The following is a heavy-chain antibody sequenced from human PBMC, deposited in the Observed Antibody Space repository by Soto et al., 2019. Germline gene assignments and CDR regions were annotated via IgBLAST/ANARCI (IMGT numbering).Heavy chain of an antibody. J-gene: IGHJ4*02. CDR2: ISSTTNYI. V-gene: IGHV3-21*01. Sequence: GGSLRLSCAASGFTFSRYSMNLVRPAPGKGLEWVSSISSTTNYIYYADSMKGRFTVSRDNAKNSVYLDMNSLSAEDTAVYYCARESEDLTSNFDYWGQGTLVTGSS. CDR3: ARESEDLTSNFDY. CDR1: GFTFSRYS.